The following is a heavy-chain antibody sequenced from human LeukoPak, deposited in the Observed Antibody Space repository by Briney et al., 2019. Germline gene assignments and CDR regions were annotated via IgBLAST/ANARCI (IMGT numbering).Heavy chain of an antibody. CDR2: ISSSSSYI. CDR3: ARDLIVATIGHNVIDS. D-gene: IGHD5-12*01. J-gene: IGHJ3*02. V-gene: IGHV3-21*01. CDR1: GFTFSSYS. Sequence: GGSLRLSCAASGFTFSSYSMNWVRQAPGKGLEWVSSISSSSSYIYYADSVKGRFTVSRDNSKNSLYLQMNSLRAEDTAVYYCARDLIVATIGHNVIDSWGQGTTVTVSS.